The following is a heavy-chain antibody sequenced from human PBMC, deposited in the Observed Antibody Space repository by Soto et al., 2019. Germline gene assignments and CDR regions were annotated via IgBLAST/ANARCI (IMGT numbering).Heavy chain of an antibody. D-gene: IGHD5-18*01. J-gene: IGHJ6*02. V-gene: IGHV4-59*01. CDR2: IYYSGST. CDR1: GGSISSYY. CDR3: ARVPFSTAMVTYYYYGMDV. Sequence: SETLSLTCTVSGGSISSYYWSWIRQPPGKGLEWIGYIYYSGSTNYNPSLKSRVTISVDTSKNQFSLKLSSVTAADTAVYYCARVPFSTAMVTYYYYGMDVWGQGTTVTVSS.